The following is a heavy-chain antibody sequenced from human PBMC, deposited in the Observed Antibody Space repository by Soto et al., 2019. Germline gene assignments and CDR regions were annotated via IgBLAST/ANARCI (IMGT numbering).Heavy chain of an antibody. CDR1: GGSFSGYY. J-gene: IGHJ4*02. Sequence: QVQLQQWGAGLLKPSETLSLTCAVYGGSFSGYYWSWIRQPPGKGLEWIGEINHSGSTNYNPSLKSRVTISVDTSKNQFSLKLSSVTAADTAVYYCARGSRGYYDSSGLGYKYYFDYWGQGTLVTVSS. CDR2: INHSGST. D-gene: IGHD3-22*01. V-gene: IGHV4-34*01. CDR3: ARGSRGYYDSSGLGYKYYFDY.